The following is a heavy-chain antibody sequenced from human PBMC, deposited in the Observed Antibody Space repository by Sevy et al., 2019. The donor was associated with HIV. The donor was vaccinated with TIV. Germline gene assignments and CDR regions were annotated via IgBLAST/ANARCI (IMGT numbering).Heavy chain of an antibody. CDR3: ARDSRYVDWLID. Sequence: GGSLRLSCAASGFTVSSNYMSWVRQAPGKGLEWVSVIYSGGSTYYADSVKGRFTISRDNSKNMLYLQMNSLRAEDTAVYYCARDSRYVDWLIDWGQGTLVTVSS. J-gene: IGHJ4*02. V-gene: IGHV3-53*01. CDR2: IYSGGST. CDR1: GFTVSSNY. D-gene: IGHD3-9*01.